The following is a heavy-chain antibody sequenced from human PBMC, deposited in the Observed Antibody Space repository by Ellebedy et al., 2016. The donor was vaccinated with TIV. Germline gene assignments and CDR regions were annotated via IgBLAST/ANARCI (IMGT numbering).Heavy chain of an antibody. J-gene: IGHJ4*02. V-gene: IGHV3-23*01. CDR2: ISGSGGSP. D-gene: IGHD3-22*01. CDR3: AKVGGGGVTMIVVVITGEYYFDY. Sequence: GGSLRLSCAVSGVTLSSYSMSWVRQAPGKGLAWVSAISGSGGSPYYAYSVKGRFTISRDNSKNTLYLQMNSLRAEDTAVYYCAKVGGGGVTMIVVVITGEYYFDYWGQGTLVTVSS. CDR1: GVTLSSYS.